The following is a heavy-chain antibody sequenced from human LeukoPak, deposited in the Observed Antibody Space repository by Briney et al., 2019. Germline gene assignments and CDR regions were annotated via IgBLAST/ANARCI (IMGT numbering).Heavy chain of an antibody. J-gene: IGHJ4*02. V-gene: IGHV4-34*01. Sequence: SETLSLTCAAYGGSFSGYYWSWIRQPPGKGLEWIGEINHSGSTNYNPSLKSRVTISVDTSKNQFSLKLSSVTAADTAVYYCARGHSVGAYDYWGQGTLVTVSS. CDR3: ARGHSVGAYDY. CDR1: GGSFSGYY. D-gene: IGHD1-26*01. CDR2: INHSGST.